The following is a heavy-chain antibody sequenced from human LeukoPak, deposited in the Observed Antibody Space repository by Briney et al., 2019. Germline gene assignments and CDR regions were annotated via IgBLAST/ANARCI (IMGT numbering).Heavy chain of an antibody. CDR1: GFTFNDYA. V-gene: IGHV3-9*01. Sequence: GRSLRLSCAASGFTFNDYAMHWVRQAPGKGLEWVSGISWNSGTIGYADSVKGRFTISRDNAENSLFLKMNSLRAEDTALYYCAKDLQQLVRGDFDYWGQGTLVTVSS. J-gene: IGHJ4*02. CDR2: ISWNSGTI. D-gene: IGHD6-13*01. CDR3: AKDLQQLVRGDFDY.